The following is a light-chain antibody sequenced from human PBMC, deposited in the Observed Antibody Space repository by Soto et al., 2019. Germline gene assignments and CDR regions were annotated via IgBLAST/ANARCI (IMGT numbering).Light chain of an antibody. Sequence: DIQMTQSPSTLSASVGDRVTITCRASQSISSWLAWYQQKPGKAPKLLIFDASSLESGTPSRFSGRRSGTQFTLTIDGLQPDDFATYFCQQYNTYSTFGQGTKVDIK. CDR3: QQYNTYST. CDR2: DAS. V-gene: IGKV1-5*01. J-gene: IGKJ1*01. CDR1: QSISSW.